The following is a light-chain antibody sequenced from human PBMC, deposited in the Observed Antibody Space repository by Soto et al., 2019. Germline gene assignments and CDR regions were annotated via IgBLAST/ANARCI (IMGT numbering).Light chain of an antibody. V-gene: IGKV1-17*01. J-gene: IGKJ4*01. Sequence: DIQMTQSPSSLSASVGDRVTITCRASQDIGNDVGWYQQKPGKAPKRLIFAASRLQSGVPSRFGGSGSGTEFIITVSSLQPEDFATYYCLQHNAYPLTFGGGTTVDIK. CDR3: LQHNAYPLT. CDR1: QDIGND. CDR2: AAS.